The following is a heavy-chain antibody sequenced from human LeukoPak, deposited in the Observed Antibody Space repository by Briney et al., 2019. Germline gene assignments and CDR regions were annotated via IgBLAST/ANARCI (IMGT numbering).Heavy chain of an antibody. J-gene: IGHJ4*02. CDR3: AREPGGSGSRGLDY. Sequence: PSETLSLTCTVSGYSISSGYYWGWIRRPAGKGLEWIGRIYSSASTNYNPSLKSSVTMSVDTPKNQFSLKLSSVTAADTAVYYCAREPGGSGSRGLDYWGQGTLVTVSS. D-gene: IGHD3-10*01. CDR1: GYSISSGYY. CDR2: IYSSAST. V-gene: IGHV4-38-2*02.